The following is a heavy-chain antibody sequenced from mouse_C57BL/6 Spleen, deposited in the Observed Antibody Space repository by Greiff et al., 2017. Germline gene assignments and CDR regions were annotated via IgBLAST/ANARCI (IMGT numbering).Heavy chain of an antibody. D-gene: IGHD3-2*02. Sequence: EVKLKESGPELVKPGASVKISCKASGYSFTGYYMNWVKQSPEKSLEWIGEINPSTGGTTYNQKFKAKATLTVDKSSSTAYMQLKSLTSEDSAVYYCARKGLRLYAMDYWGQGTSVTVSS. J-gene: IGHJ4*01. CDR2: INPSTGGT. CDR1: GYSFTGYY. CDR3: ARKGLRLYAMDY. V-gene: IGHV1-42*01.